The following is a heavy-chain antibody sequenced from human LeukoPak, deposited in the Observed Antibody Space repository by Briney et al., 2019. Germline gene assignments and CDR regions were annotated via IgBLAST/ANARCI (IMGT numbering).Heavy chain of an antibody. CDR1: GYTFTSYG. CDR2: ISAYNGNT. Sequence: ASVKVSCKASGYTFTSYGISWVRQAPGQGLEWMGWISAYNGNTNYAQKLQGRVTMTTDTSTSTAYMELRSLRSDDTAVYYCARARRLGRGPDASDIWGQGTMVTVSS. J-gene: IGHJ3*02. CDR3: ARARRLGRGPDASDI. D-gene: IGHD7-27*01. V-gene: IGHV1-18*01.